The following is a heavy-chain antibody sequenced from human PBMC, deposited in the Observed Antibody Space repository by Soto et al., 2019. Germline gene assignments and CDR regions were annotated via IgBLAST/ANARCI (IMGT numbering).Heavy chain of an antibody. D-gene: IGHD4-4*01. J-gene: IGHJ4*02. Sequence: NPGGSVRLACAAWGFTFSDHDMSWIRQAPGKGLEWIGYSSNSGSFTRYADSVKGRFSISRDNAKNSLYLQINSLRGDDTAIYYCVRSGDDYNLLDYWGQGT. CDR1: GFTFSDHD. CDR3: VRSGDDYNLLDY. V-gene: IGHV3-11*06. CDR2: SSNSGSFT.